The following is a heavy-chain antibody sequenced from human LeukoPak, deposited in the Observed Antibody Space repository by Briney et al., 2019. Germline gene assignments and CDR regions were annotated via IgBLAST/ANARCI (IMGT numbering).Heavy chain of an antibody. CDR1: GGSFSGYY. CDR3: AGGWELPHFDY. D-gene: IGHD1-26*01. J-gene: IGHJ4*02. CDR2: INHSGST. V-gene: IGHV4-34*01. Sequence: PSETLSLTCAVYGGSFSGYYWSWIRQPPGKGLEWIGEINHSGSTNYNPSLKSRVTISVDTSKNQFSLKLSSVTAADTAVYYCAGGWELPHFDYWGQGTLVTVSS.